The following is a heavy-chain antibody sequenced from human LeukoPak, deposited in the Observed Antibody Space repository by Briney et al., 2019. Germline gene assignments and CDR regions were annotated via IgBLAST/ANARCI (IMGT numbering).Heavy chain of an antibody. Sequence: SETLSLTCAVYGGSFSGYYWSWIRQPPGKGLEWIGEINHSGSTNYNPSLKSRVTISVDTSKNQFSLKLSSVTAADTAVYYCARGGRFLEWLFRRMSQYVFDPWGREPWSPSPQ. V-gene: IGHV4-34*01. CDR2: INHSGST. CDR1: GGSFSGYY. CDR3: ARGGRFLEWLFRRMSQYVFDP. J-gene: IGHJ5*02. D-gene: IGHD3-3*01.